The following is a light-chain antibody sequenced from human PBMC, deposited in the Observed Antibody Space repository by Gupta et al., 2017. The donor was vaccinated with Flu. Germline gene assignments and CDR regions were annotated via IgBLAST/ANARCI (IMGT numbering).Light chain of an antibody. J-gene: IGLJ1*01. CDR2: DVS. Sequence: YDSWYQKRPGKATRLIIYDVSERPYGVPDRFSGSKSGDTGYLTISGLQAEDEADYYCCSHAVTFCVFGPGTEVTVL. CDR3: CSHAVTFCV. V-gene: IGLV2-11*01. CDR1: Y.